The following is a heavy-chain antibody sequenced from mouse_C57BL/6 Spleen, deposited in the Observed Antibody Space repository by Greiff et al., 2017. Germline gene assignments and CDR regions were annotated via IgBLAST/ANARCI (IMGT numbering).Heavy chain of an antibody. CDR3: ARGNVYFDY. CDR2: IYPGSGST. V-gene: IGHV1-55*01. Sequence: VQLQQPGAELVKPGASVKMSCKASGYTFTSYWITWVKQRPGQGLEWIGDIYPGSGSTNYNEKFKSKATLTVDKPSSTAYMQLSSLTSEDSAVYYCARGNVYFDYWGQGTTLTVSS. CDR1: GYTFTSYW. J-gene: IGHJ2*01.